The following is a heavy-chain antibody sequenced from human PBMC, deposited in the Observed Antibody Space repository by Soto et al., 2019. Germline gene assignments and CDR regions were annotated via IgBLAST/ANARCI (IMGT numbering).Heavy chain of an antibody. CDR2: ISGSGGST. J-gene: IGHJ5*02. CDR3: AKHLSSATMIVVVFRARFDP. CDR1: GFTFSSYA. Sequence: GGSLRLSCAASGFTFSSYAMSWVRQAPGKGLEWVSAISGSGGSTYYADSVKGRFTISRDNSKNTLYLQMNSLRAEDTAVYYCAKHLSSATMIVVVFRARFDPWGQGTLVTVSS. D-gene: IGHD3-22*01. V-gene: IGHV3-23*01.